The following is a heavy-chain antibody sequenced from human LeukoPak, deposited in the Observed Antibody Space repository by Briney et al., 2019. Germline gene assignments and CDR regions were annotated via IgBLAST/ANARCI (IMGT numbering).Heavy chain of an antibody. CDR2: IYYSGST. V-gene: IGHV4-59*01. Sequence: SETLSLTCTVSGGSISSYYWSWIRQPPGKGLEWIGYIYYSGSTNYNPSLKSRVTISVDTSKNQFSLKLSSVTAADTAVYYCARVGYSSGWYGGYDAFDIWGQGTMVTVSS. J-gene: IGHJ3*02. CDR3: ARVGYSSGWYGGYDAFDI. D-gene: IGHD6-19*01. CDR1: GGSISSYY.